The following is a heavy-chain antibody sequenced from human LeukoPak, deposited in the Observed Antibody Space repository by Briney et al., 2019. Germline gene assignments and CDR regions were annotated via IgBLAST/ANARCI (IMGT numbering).Heavy chain of an antibody. CDR2: INHSGST. CDR1: GGSFSGYY. D-gene: IGHD2-15*01. V-gene: IGHV4-34*01. J-gene: IGHJ4*02. Sequence: SETLSLTCAVYGGSFSGYYWSWIRQPPGKGLEWIGEINHSGSTNYNPSLKSRVTISVDTSKNQFSLKLSSVTAADTAVYYCARFSSRLGYCSGGSCYLPNYYFGYWGQGTLVTVSS. CDR3: ARFSSRLGYCSGGSCYLPNYYFGY.